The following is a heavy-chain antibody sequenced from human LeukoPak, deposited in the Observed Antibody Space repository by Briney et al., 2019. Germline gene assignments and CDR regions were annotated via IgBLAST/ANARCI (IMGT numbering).Heavy chain of an antibody. V-gene: IGHV4-59*12. J-gene: IGHJ4*02. CDR3: ARREGELRYFDWLTPRD. CDR2: IYHSGST. CDR1: GGSISSYY. Sequence: SETLSLTCTVSGGSISSYYWSWIRQPPGKGLEWIGEIYHSGSTNYNPSLKSRVIISVDKSKNQFSLKLYSVTAADTAVYYCARREGELRYFDWLTPRDWGQGTLVTVSS. D-gene: IGHD3-9*01.